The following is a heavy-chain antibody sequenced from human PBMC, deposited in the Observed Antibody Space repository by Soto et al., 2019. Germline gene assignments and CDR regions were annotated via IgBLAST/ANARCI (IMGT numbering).Heavy chain of an antibody. Sequence: SETLSLTCTVSGGSISSYYWSWIRQPPGKGLEWIGYIYYSGSTNYNPSLKSRVTISVDTSKNQFSLKLSSVTAADTAVYYCTRKGLSGQGGFDYWGQGTLVTVSS. CDR2: IYYSGST. D-gene: IGHD3-3*01. V-gene: IGHV4-59*08. CDR1: GGSISSYY. CDR3: TRKGLSGQGGFDY. J-gene: IGHJ4*02.